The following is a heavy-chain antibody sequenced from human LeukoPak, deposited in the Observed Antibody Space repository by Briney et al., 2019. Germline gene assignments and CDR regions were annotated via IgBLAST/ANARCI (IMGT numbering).Heavy chain of an antibody. J-gene: IGHJ4*02. Sequence: PGGSLRLSCAASGFTFSSYAMSWVRQAPGKGLEWVSAISGSGGSTYYADSVKGRFTIPRDNSKNTLYLQMNSLRAEDTAVYYCAKATGDRFTYYFDYWGQGTLVTVSS. CDR3: AKATGDRFTYYFDY. CDR2: ISGSGGST. V-gene: IGHV3-23*01. CDR1: GFTFSSYA. D-gene: IGHD7-27*01.